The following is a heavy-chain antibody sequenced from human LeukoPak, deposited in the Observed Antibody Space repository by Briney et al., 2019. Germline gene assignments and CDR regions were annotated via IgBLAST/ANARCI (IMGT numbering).Heavy chain of an antibody. CDR3: ARTSYTTGWYNYYYYYMDV. D-gene: IGHD6-19*01. J-gene: IGHJ6*03. CDR2: MNPNSGNT. V-gene: IGHV1-8*01. Sequence: GASVKVSCKASGYTFTSYDINWVRQATGQGLEWMGWMNPNSGNTGYAQKFQGRVTMTRNTSISTAYMELSSLRSEDTAVYYCARTSYTTGWYNYYYYYMDVWGKGTTVTVSS. CDR1: GYTFTSYD.